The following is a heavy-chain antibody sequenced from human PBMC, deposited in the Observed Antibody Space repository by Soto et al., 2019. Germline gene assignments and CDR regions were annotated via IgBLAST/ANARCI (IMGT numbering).Heavy chain of an antibody. Sequence: ASVKVSCKASGFTFTSSAVQWVRQARGQRLEWIGWIVVGSGNTNYAQKFQERVTITRDMSTSTAYMELSSLRSEDTAVYYCAATINYDFWSGYGPDYWGQGTLVTVSS. CDR3: AATINYDFWSGYGPDY. J-gene: IGHJ4*02. D-gene: IGHD3-3*01. CDR2: IVVGSGNT. CDR1: GFTFTSSA. V-gene: IGHV1-58*01.